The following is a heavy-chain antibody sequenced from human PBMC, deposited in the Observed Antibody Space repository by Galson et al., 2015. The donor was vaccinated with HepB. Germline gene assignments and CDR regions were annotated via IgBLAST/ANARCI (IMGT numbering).Heavy chain of an antibody. CDR1: GFTFSRFG. D-gene: IGHD2-21*02. CDR2: ISPSGGTI. CDR3: ARVGHCCDDCYSGHWYYYYMDV. J-gene: IGHJ6*03. Sequence: SLRLSCAASGFTFSRFGINWVRQAPGKGLEWVSYISPSGGTIHYGDAVRGRFSTSRDNAENSLSLQMNNLRAEDTAVYYCARVGHCCDDCYSGHWYYYYMDVWGKGTTVTVSS. V-gene: IGHV3-48*01.